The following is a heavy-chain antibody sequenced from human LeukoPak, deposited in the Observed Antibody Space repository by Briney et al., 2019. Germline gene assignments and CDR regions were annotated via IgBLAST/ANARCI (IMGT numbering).Heavy chain of an antibody. J-gene: IGHJ4*02. CDR3: ANGIDYYDSSGYPGY. CDR2: ISYDGSNK. D-gene: IGHD3-22*01. V-gene: IGHV3-30*18. Sequence: GGSLRLSCAASGFTFSSYGMHWVRQAPGKGLEWVAVISYDGSNKYYADSVKGRFTISRDNSKNTLYLQMNSPRAEDTAVYYCANGIDYYDSSGYPGYWGQGTLVTVSS. CDR1: GFTFSSYG.